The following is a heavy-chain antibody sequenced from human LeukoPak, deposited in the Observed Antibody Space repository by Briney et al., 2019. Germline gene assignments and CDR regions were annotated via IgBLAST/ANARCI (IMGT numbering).Heavy chain of an antibody. J-gene: IGHJ1*01. CDR1: GGTFSSYA. CDR2: IIPIFGTA. D-gene: IGHD4-11*01. CDR3: ARTRRYDYSLEYFQH. Sequence: SVKVSCKASGGTFSSYAISWVRQAPGQGLEWMGGIIPIFGTANYAQKFQGRVTITTDESTSTAYMELSSLRSEDTAVYYCARTRRYDYSLEYFQHWGQGTLVTVSS. V-gene: IGHV1-69*05.